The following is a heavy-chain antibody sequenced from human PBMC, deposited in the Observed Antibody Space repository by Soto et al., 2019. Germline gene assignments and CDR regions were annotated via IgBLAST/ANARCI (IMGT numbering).Heavy chain of an antibody. J-gene: IGHJ4*02. CDR3: ARDEGLSITIFGVAFDY. Sequence: QVQLVESGGGVVQPGRSLRLSCAASGFTFSSYGMHWVRQAPGKGLEWVAVIWYDGSNKYYADSVKGRFTISRDNSKNTLYLQLTSLRAEDTAVYYCARDEGLSITIFGVAFDYWGQGTLVTVSS. CDR1: GFTFSSYG. D-gene: IGHD3-3*01. V-gene: IGHV3-33*01. CDR2: IWYDGSNK.